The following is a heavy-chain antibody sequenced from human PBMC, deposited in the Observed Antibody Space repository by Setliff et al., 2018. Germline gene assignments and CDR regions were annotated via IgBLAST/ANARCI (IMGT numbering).Heavy chain of an antibody. CDR2: ISSSGSYI. J-gene: IGHJ2*01. Sequence: TGGSLRLSCAASGFTFSSYSMNWVRQAPGKGLEWVSFISSSGSYIYYGDSVKGRFTISRDNAKNSLYLQMNSLRGEDTAVYYCARGGVFGSSYFDLWGRGTLVTVSS. CDR1: GFTFSSYS. D-gene: IGHD3-10*01. CDR3: ARGGVFGSSYFDL. V-gene: IGHV3-21*04.